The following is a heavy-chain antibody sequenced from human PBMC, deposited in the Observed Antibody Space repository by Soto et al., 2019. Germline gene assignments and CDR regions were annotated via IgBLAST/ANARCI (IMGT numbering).Heavy chain of an antibody. D-gene: IGHD6-19*01. Sequence: QVQLVESGGGVIQPGTSLTLSCEGSGYTFSMFSIHWIRQAPGKGLEWVAVIGHDGIVKQYGDSVKGRFALSRDNSKNMVFLQMSSLGAADTAIYYCAKDVTAVAGPWYFDLWGRGTLVSVSS. J-gene: IGHJ2*01. CDR2: IGHDGIVK. CDR1: GYTFSMFS. V-gene: IGHV3-30*09. CDR3: AKDVTAVAGPWYFDL.